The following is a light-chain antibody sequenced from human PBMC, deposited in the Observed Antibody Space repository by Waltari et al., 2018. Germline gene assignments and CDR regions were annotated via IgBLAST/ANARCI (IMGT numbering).Light chain of an antibody. CDR3: CSYAGMTIFI. CDR2: EDT. CDR1: SSDVGGYSL. V-gene: IGLV2-23*01. Sequence: QSALTQPASVSGSPGQSVIISCTGTSSDVGGYSLVSWYLQYQAKAPKLIIYEDTKRPAGVSTRFSGSKSGNTASLTISGLQAEDEADFYCCSYAGMTIFIFGTGTTVTVL. J-gene: IGLJ1*01.